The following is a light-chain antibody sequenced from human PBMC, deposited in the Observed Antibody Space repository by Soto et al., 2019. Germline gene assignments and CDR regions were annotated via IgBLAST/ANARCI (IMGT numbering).Light chain of an antibody. CDR3: QQYNNWPPWT. J-gene: IGKJ1*01. V-gene: IGKV3-15*01. Sequence: EIVLTQSPGIMSLSPGERGTLSCRAIKHIGYSYLVSYQHKPRQAPRLLIYGASTRATGIPARISGSGSGTEFTPTISSLQSEDFAVYYCQQYNNWPPWTFGQGTQVDIK. CDR2: GAS. CDR1: KHIGYSY.